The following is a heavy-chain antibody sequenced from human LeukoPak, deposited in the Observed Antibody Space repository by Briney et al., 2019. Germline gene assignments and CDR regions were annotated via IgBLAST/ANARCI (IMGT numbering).Heavy chain of an antibody. Sequence: GGSLRLSCAASGFTFSSYSMNWVRQAPGKGLEWVSSISTSSSYIYYADSVKGRFTISRDNARNSLYLQMNSLRAEDTAVYYCAKASAMIVVVSKHFDYWGQGTLVTVSS. J-gene: IGHJ4*02. CDR1: GFTFSSYS. CDR3: AKASAMIVVVSKHFDY. CDR2: ISTSSSYI. V-gene: IGHV3-21*04. D-gene: IGHD3-22*01.